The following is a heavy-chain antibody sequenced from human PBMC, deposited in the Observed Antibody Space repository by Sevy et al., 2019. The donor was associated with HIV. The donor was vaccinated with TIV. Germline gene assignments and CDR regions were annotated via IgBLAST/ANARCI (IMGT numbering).Heavy chain of an antibody. D-gene: IGHD3-22*01. J-gene: IGHJ6*02. CDR2: IYYSGST. V-gene: IGHV4-59*01. Sequence: SETLSLTCTVSGGSISSDYWSWIRQPPGKGLEWMGYIYYSGSTNYNPSLKSRVTISVDTSKNQFSLKLSSVTAADTAVYYCARDATYYYDSNGYYYYYGMDVWGQGTTVTVSS. CDR1: GGSISSDY. CDR3: ARDATYYYDSNGYYYYYGMDV.